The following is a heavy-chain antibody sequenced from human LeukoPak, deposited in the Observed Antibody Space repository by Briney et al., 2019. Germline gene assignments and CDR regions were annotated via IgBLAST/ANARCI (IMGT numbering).Heavy chain of an antibody. V-gene: IGHV3-11*01. D-gene: IGHD3-22*01. CDR1: GFTFSDYY. CDR3: AKRPYEGYSDY. CDR2: ISSSGSTI. Sequence: GGSLRLSCAASGFTFSDYYMSWIRQAPGKGLEWVSYISSSGSTIYYADSVKGRFTISRDNAKNTLYLQMNSLRAEDTAVYYCAKRPYEGYSDYWGQGTLVTVSS. J-gene: IGHJ4*02.